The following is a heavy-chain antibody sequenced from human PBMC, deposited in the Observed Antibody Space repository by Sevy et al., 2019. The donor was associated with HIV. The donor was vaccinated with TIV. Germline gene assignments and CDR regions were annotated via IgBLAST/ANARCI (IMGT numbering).Heavy chain of an antibody. D-gene: IGHD6-13*01. J-gene: IGHJ4*02. CDR2: ISYIGST. CDR3: VRDRIAAAGGYFDY. Sequence: SETLSLTCTVSGGSVSSGNSYWSWIRQPPGKGLEWIGYISYIGSTNYNPSLKSRVTISVVTSKNQLSLRLSSLTAADTAIYYCVRDRIAAAGGYFDYWGQGTLVTVSS. CDR1: GGSVSSGNSY. V-gene: IGHV4-61*01.